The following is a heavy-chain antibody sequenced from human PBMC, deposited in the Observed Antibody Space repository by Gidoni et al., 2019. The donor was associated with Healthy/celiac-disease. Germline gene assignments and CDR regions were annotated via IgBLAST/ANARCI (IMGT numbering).Heavy chain of an antibody. D-gene: IGHD4-17*01. CDR2: ISSSSSTI. Sequence: EVQLVESGGGLVQPGGSLRLSCSASGFTFSSYSMNWVRQAPGKGLEWVSYISSSSSTIYYADSVKGRFTISRDNAKNSLYLQMNSLRAEDTAVYYCARDLYAPSYWGQGTLVTVSS. CDR3: ARDLYAPSY. V-gene: IGHV3-48*01. J-gene: IGHJ4*02. CDR1: GFTFSSYS.